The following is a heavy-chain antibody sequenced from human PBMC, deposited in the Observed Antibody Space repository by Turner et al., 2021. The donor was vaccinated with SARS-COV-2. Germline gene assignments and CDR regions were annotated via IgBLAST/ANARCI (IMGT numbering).Heavy chain of an antibody. Sequence: QVQLVESGGGVVQPGRSLRLSCAASGFTFSSYAMHWVRQAPGKGLEWVALISYDGSNKYYADSVKGRFTISRDNSKNTLYLQMNSLRAEDTAVYYCARDGGSYIDYWGQGTLVTVSS. J-gene: IGHJ4*02. CDR3: ARDGGSYIDY. V-gene: IGHV3-30-3*01. CDR2: ISYDGSNK. CDR1: GFTFSSYA. D-gene: IGHD1-26*01.